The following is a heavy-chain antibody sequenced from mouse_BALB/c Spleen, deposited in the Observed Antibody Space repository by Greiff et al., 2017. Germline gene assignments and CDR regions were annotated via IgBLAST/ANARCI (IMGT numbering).Heavy chain of an antibody. CDR2: IDPANGNT. D-gene: IGHD2-2*01. J-gene: IGHJ4*01. Sequence: VQLQQSGAELVKPGASVKLSCTASGFNIKDTYMHWVKQRPEQGLEWIGRIDPANGNTKYDPKFQGKATITADTSSNTAYLQLSSLTSEDTAVYYCARWDGYDEGYAMDYWGQGTSVTVSS. CDR1: GFNIKDTY. CDR3: ARWDGYDEGYAMDY. V-gene: IGHV14-3*02.